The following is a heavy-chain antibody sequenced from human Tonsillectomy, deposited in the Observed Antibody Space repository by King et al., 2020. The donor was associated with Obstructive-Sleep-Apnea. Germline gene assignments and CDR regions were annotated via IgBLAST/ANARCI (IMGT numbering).Heavy chain of an antibody. CDR2: IYYSGST. CDR3: AREVDTAMALDY. J-gene: IGHJ4*02. V-gene: IGHV4-31*03. Sequence: QLQESGPGLVKPSQTLSLTCTVSGGSISSGGYYWSWIRQHPGKGLEWIGDIYYSGSTYYNPSLKSRVTISVDTSKNQFSLKLSSVTAADTAVYYCAREVDTAMALDYWGQGTLVTVSS. CDR1: GGSISSGGYY. D-gene: IGHD5-18*01.